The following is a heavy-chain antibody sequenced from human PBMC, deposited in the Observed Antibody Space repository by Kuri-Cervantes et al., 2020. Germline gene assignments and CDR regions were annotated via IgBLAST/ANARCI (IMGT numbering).Heavy chain of an antibody. V-gene: IGHV3-21*01. CDR1: GFTFSSHS. J-gene: IGHJ4*02. CDR2: ISSSSSYI. Sequence: GESLKISCAASGFTFSSHSMNWVRQAPGKGLEWVSSISSSSSYIYYADSVKGRFTISRDNAKNSLYLQMNSLRAEDTAVYYCARDTLLWFRELLYDYWGQGTLVTVSS. CDR3: ARDTLLWFRELLYDY. D-gene: IGHD3-10*01.